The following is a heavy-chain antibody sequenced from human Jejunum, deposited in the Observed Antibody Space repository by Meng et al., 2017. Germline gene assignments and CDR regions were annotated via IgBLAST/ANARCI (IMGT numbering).Heavy chain of an antibody. V-gene: IGHV3-74*01. CDR3: TRLLCSDGSCFGSFQH. CDR2: ISGDGSIT. CDR1: GFTFSSYW. Sequence: VQLGESGGGLVQPGGSRGLSCVAFGFTFSSYWMHWVRQTPGKGLVWVSRISGDGSITSYADSVKGRFTVSRDNAKNTLYLQMNSLRAEDTAVYYCTRLLCSDGSCFGSFQHWGQGTLVTVSS. J-gene: IGHJ1*01. D-gene: IGHD2-15*01.